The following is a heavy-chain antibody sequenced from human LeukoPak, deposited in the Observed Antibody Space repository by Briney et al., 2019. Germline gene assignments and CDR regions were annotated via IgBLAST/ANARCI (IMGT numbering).Heavy chain of an antibody. CDR3: VKLSSGSGSKFGFDA. V-gene: IGHV3-23*01. CDR2: ITNGGVTT. Sequence: GGSLRLSCAASGFPFGSYAMSWVRQTPGKSLEWVSIITNGGVTTYYADSVRGRFTISGDNSKNILYLQMNSLRVEDTAVYYCVKLSSGSGSKFGFDAWGQGTLVTVSS. D-gene: IGHD6-19*01. CDR1: GFPFGSYA. J-gene: IGHJ4*02.